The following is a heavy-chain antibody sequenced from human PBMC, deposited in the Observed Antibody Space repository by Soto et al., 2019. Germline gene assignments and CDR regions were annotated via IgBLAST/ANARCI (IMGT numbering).Heavy chain of an antibody. J-gene: IGHJ4*02. D-gene: IGHD6-19*01. CDR1: GFTFSTFS. V-gene: IGHV3-48*02. CDR3: ARDLGWAFDS. CDR2: ISGGGRPI. Sequence: GGSLRLSCAASGFTFSTFSMNWVRQAPGRGLEWISYISGGGRPISYADSEKGRFTISRDNAKNSLYLQMDSLTDEDTAVYYCARDLGWAFDSWGQGTLVTVSS.